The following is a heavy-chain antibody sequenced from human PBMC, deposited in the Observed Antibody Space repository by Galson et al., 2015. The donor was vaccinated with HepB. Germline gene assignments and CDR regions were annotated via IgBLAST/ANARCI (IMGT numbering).Heavy chain of an antibody. CDR3: ARSVVPAATPDYDYYYYMDV. CDR1: GFTFSSYW. Sequence: SLRLSCAASGFTFSSYWMSWVRQAPGKGLEWVANIKQDGSEKYYVDSVKGRFTISRDNAKNSLYLQMNSLRAEDTAVYYCARSVVPAATPDYDYYYYMDVWGKGTTVTVSS. CDR2: IKQDGSEK. D-gene: IGHD2-2*01. J-gene: IGHJ6*03. V-gene: IGHV3-7*01.